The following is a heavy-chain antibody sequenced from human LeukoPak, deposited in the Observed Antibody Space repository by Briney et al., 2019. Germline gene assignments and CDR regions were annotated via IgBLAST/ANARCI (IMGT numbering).Heavy chain of an antibody. V-gene: IGHV4-4*07. J-gene: IGHJ4*02. Sequence: SETLSLTCTVSGGSISGYFWSWVRQPPGKGLEWMGRIYSSGSNNYNPSLKSRVTISLDTSKNHLSLNLSSVTAADTAVYYCAREPTSGREPTSGRPLDYWGQGTLVTVSS. CDR1: GGSISGYF. CDR2: IYSSGSN. CDR3: AREPTSGREPTSGRPLDY. D-gene: IGHD5-12*01.